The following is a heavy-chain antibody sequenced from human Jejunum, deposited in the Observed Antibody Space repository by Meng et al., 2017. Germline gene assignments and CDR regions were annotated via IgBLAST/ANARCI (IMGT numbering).Heavy chain of an antibody. CDR2: VNPSNGDT. CDR3: TRSHYFDY. J-gene: IGHJ4*02. Sequence: VQLVQSGAEVQKPGASVNVSCKASVYTVTGQYIHWVRQAPGEGLDWMGWVNPSNGDTKYAQKFQGRVAMTTDTSINTVYMELNSLTSDDTALYYCTRSHYFDYWGQGTLVTVSS. V-gene: IGHV1-2*02. CDR1: VYTVTGQY.